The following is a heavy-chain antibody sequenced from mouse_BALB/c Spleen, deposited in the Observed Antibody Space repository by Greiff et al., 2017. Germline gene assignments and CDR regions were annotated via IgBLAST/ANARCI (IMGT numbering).Heavy chain of an antibody. CDR3: ARSYDYDVRQYYFDY. CDR2: ISYSGST. Sequence: ESGPGLVKPSQSLSLTCTVTGYSITSDYAWNWIRQFPGNKLEWMGYISYSGSTSYNPSLKSRISITRDTSKNQFFLQLNSVTTEDTATYYCARSYDYDVRQYYFDYWGQGTTLTVSS. CDR1: GYSITSDYA. V-gene: IGHV3-2*02. D-gene: IGHD2-4*01. J-gene: IGHJ2*01.